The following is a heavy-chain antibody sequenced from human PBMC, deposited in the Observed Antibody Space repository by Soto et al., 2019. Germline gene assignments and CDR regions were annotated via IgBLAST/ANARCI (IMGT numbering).Heavy chain of an antibody. CDR1: GGSFRGYS. D-gene: IGHD3-22*01. J-gene: IGHJ4*02. Sequence: PSETLSLTCTVYGGSFRGYSWSWIRRPPGKGLEWIGEIDDSGDTNYNSSLKSRVTISVDTSKNQFSLKLSSVTAADTAVYYCASAYKYYYDGSGYYFDYWGQGTLVTVS. V-gene: IGHV4-34*01. CDR2: IDDSGDT. CDR3: ASAYKYYYDGSGYYFDY.